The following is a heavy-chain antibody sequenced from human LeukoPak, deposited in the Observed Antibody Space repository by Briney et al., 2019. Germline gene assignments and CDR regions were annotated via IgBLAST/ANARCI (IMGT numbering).Heavy chain of an antibody. J-gene: IGHJ4*02. Sequence: GGSLRLSCAASGFTFSSYAMHWVRQAPGKGLEWVAVISYDGSNKYYADSVKGRFTISRDNSKNTLHLQVNSLRAEDTAVYYCASLYDSSGLWGQGTLVTVSS. CDR3: ASLYDSSGL. CDR2: ISYDGSNK. CDR1: GFTFSSYA. V-gene: IGHV3-30-3*01. D-gene: IGHD3-22*01.